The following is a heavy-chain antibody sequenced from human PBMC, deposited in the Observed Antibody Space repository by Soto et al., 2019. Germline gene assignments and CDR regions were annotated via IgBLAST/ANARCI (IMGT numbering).Heavy chain of an antibody. J-gene: IGHJ4*02. CDR1: GFTFSSYA. CDR3: AKDSLTIFGVVPFFDY. CDR2: ISGSGGST. V-gene: IGHV3-23*01. D-gene: IGHD3-3*01. Sequence: GGSLRLSCAASGFTFSSYAMSWVRQAPGKGLEWVSAISGSGGSTYYADSVKGRFTISRDNSKNTLYLQMNSLRAEDTAVYYCAKDSLTIFGVVPFFDYWGQGTMVTVSS.